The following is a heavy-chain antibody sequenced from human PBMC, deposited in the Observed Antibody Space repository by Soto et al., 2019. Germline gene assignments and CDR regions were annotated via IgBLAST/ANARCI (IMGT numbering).Heavy chain of an antibody. Sequence: PSETLSLTCTVSGGSISSSSYYWGWIRQPPGKGLEWIGSIYYSGSTYYKPSLKSRVTISVDTSKNQFSLKLSSVTAADTAVYYCSSRSGLYCTNGVCYYYYYMDVWGKGTTVTVSS. V-gene: IGHV4-39*01. CDR3: SSRSGLYCTNGVCYYYYYMDV. J-gene: IGHJ6*03. D-gene: IGHD2-8*01. CDR1: GGSISSSSYY. CDR2: IYYSGST.